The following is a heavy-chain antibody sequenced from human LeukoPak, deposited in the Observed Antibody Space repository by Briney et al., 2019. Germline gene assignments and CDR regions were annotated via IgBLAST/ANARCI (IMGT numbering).Heavy chain of an antibody. CDR2: ISGNGGST. Sequence: GGSLRLSCAASGFTFDDYAMHWVRQAPGKGLEWVSLISGNGGSTFYAASVKGRFTISRDNSKNSLYLQMNSLRTEDTALYYCAKDPATRDGHGAWFDPWGQGTLVTVSS. J-gene: IGHJ5*02. CDR3: AKDPATRDGHGAWFDP. V-gene: IGHV3-43*02. CDR1: GFTFDDYA. D-gene: IGHD5-24*01.